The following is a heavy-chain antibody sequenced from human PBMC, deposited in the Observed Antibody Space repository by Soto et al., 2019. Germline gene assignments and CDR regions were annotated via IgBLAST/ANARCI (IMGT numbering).Heavy chain of an antibody. V-gene: IGHV1-46*01. Sequence: GASVKVSCKASGYTFTSYYMHWVRQAPGQGLEWMGIINPSGGSTSYAQKFQGRVTMTRDTSTSTVYMELSSLRSEDTAVYYCAIDGSYGGTIDLWGQGTLVTLSS. D-gene: IGHD5-18*01. CDR1: GYTFTSYY. CDR2: INPSGGST. J-gene: IGHJ5*02. CDR3: AIDGSYGGTIDL.